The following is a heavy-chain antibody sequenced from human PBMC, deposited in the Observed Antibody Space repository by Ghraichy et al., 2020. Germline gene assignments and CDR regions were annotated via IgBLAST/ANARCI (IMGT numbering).Heavy chain of an antibody. V-gene: IGHV1-46*01. J-gene: IGHJ3*02. CDR1: GYTFTSYY. D-gene: IGHD6-19*01. CDR2: INPSGGST. Sequence: ASVKVSCKASGYTFTSYYMHWVRQAPGQGLEWMGIINPSGGSTSYAQKFQGRVTMTRDTSTSTVYMELSSLRSEDTAVYYCATHLIAVAGVYAFDIWGQGTMVTVSS. CDR3: ATHLIAVAGVYAFDI.